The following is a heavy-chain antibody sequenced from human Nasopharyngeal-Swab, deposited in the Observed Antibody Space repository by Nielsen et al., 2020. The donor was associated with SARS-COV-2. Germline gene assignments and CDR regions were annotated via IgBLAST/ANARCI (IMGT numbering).Heavy chain of an antibody. D-gene: IGHD3-16*01. Sequence: SVKVSCKASGYTFTSNILLWARRAARRELEWLGWVHTSRGDQKYAQGFTERYVLSLDTSVSTTYLQISSLKAEDTDVYYCARGRSGITSLLDPWCQGTLVTVSS. CDR2: VHTSRGDQ. CDR1: GYTFTSNI. J-gene: IGHJ5*02. V-gene: IGHV7-4-1*02. CDR3: ARGRSGITSLLDP.